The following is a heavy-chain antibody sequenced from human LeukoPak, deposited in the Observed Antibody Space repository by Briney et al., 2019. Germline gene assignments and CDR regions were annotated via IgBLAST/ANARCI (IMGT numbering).Heavy chain of an antibody. Sequence: ASVKVSCKASGYTFTSYYMHWVRQAPGQGLEWMGWINPNSGGTNYAQKFQGRVTMTRDTSISTAYMELSRLRSDDTAVYYCARAPITIFGVVIAFDYWGQGTLVTVSS. CDR2: INPNSGGT. D-gene: IGHD3-3*01. J-gene: IGHJ4*02. V-gene: IGHV1-2*02. CDR1: GYTFTSYY. CDR3: ARAPITIFGVVIAFDY.